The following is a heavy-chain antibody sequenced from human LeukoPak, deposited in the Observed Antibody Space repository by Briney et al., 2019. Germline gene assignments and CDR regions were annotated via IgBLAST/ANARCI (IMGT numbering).Heavy chain of an antibody. CDR2: INSDGSST. D-gene: IGHD6-19*01. J-gene: IGHJ4*02. CDR3: ARKGAVAGTVDY. Sequence: PGGSLRLSCVVSGFTFSSYAMSWVRQAPGKGLVWVARINSDGSSTTYADSVKGRFTISRDNAKNMLYLQMSSLRAEDTAVYYCARKGAVAGTVDYWGQGTLVTVSS. V-gene: IGHV3-74*01. CDR1: GFTFSSYA.